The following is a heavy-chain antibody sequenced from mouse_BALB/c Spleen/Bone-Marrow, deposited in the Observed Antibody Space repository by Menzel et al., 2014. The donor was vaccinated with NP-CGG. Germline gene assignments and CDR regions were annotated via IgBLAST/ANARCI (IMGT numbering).Heavy chain of an antibody. D-gene: IGHD1-1*01. CDR1: GYTFSSYW. V-gene: IGHV1-9*01. Sequence: VMLVESGAELMKPGASVKISCKATGYTFSSYWIEWVKQRPGHGLEWIGEILPGSGSTNYNEKFKSKATFTADTSSNTAYMQLSSLTSEDSAVYYCARGGYYGSSYEDYAMDYWGQGTSVTVSS. CDR3: ARGGYYGSSYEDYAMDY. CDR2: ILPGSGST. J-gene: IGHJ4*01.